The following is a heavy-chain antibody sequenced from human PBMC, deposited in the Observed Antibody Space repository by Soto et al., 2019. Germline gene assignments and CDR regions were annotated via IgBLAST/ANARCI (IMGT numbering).Heavy chain of an antibody. Sequence: GASVKVSCKASGYTFTTYYMHWIRQAPGQGLEWMGWINPKSGGTKFAQKFQGRVSMTRDTSITIVYMELGRLRSDDTAVYYCARDWGYGGNSGAFDIWGQGTLVTVS. J-gene: IGHJ3*02. CDR2: INPKSGGT. V-gene: IGHV1-2*02. CDR3: ARDWGYGGNSGAFDI. D-gene: IGHD4-17*01. CDR1: GYTFTTYY.